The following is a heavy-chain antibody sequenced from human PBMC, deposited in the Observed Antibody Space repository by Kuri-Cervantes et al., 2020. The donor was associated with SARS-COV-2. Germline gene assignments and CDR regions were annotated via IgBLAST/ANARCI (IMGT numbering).Heavy chain of an antibody. D-gene: IGHD2-2*01. V-gene: IGHV4-61*05. CDR1: GGSISSSSYY. J-gene: IGHJ4*02. CDR2: IYYSGST. Sequence: SETLSLTCTVSGGSISSSSYYWSWIRQPPGKGLEWIGYIYYSGSTNYNPSLKSRVTISVDTSKNQFSLKLSSVTAADTAVYYCARIIVVVPAASTLLARFDYWGQGTLVTVSS. CDR3: ARIIVVVPAASTLLARFDY.